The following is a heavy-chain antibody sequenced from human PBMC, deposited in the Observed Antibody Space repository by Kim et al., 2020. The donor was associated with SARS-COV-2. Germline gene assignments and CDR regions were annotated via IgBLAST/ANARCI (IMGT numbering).Heavy chain of an antibody. CDR2: IYHSGST. CDR3: AREYYYGSGSAP. V-gene: IGHV4-38-2*02. CDR1: GYSISSGYY. J-gene: IGHJ5*02. D-gene: IGHD3-10*01. Sequence: SETLSLTCTVSGYSISSGYYWGWIRQPPGKGLEWIGSIYHSGSTYYNPSLKSRVTISVDTSKNQFSLKLSSVTAADTAVYYCAREYYYGSGSAPWGQGTL.